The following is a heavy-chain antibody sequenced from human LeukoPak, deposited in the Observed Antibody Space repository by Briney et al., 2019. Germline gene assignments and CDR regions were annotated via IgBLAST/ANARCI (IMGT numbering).Heavy chain of an antibody. D-gene: IGHD4/OR15-4a*01. J-gene: IGHJ6*03. Sequence: SETLSLTCTVSGGSISSYYWSWIRQPPGKGLEWIGYIYYSGSTNYNPSLKSRVTISVDTSKNQFSLKLSSVTAADTAVYYCARGGGLSYYYYYMDVWGKGTTVTVSS. CDR2: IYYSGST. CDR3: ARGGGLSYYYYYMDV. V-gene: IGHV4-59*01. CDR1: GGSISSYY.